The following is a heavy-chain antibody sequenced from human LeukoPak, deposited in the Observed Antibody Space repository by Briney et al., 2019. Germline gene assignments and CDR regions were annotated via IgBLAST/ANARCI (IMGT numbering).Heavy chain of an antibody. V-gene: IGHV3-30-3*01. CDR1: GFTFSSYA. Sequence: PGGSLRLSCAAAGFTFSSYAMHWVRQAPGKGLEWVAVISYDGSNKYYADSVKGRFTISRDNSKNTLYMQMNSLRAEDTALYYCAKDVGYDPDAMDVWGQGTTVTVSS. CDR2: ISYDGSNK. CDR3: AKDVGYDPDAMDV. J-gene: IGHJ6*02. D-gene: IGHD2-2*01.